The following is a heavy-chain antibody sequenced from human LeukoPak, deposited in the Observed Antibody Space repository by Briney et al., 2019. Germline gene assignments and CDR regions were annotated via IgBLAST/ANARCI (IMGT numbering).Heavy chain of an antibody. J-gene: IGHJ1*01. Sequence: PGGSLRLSCAASGFTFSSYAMSWVRQAPGKGLEWVSAISGSGGSTYYADSVKGRFTISRDNSKNTLYLQMNSLRAEDTAVYYCAKDPSGSYYRPGGYFQHWGQGTLVTVSS. D-gene: IGHD1-26*01. CDR2: ISGSGGST. CDR3: AKDPSGSYYRPGGYFQH. CDR1: GFTFSSYA. V-gene: IGHV3-23*01.